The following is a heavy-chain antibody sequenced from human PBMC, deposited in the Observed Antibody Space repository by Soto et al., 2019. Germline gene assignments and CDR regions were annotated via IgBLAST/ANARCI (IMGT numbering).Heavy chain of an antibody. J-gene: IGHJ5*02. CDR2: ISSSSSTI. CDR1: GFTFSSYS. CDR3: VREEILVAYNWFDP. V-gene: IGHV3-48*02. D-gene: IGHD2-15*01. Sequence: GGSLRLSCAASGFTFSSYSMNWVRQAPGKGLEWVSYISSSSSTIYYADSVKGRFTISRDNAKNSLYLQMNSLRDEDTAVYYCVREEILVAYNWFDPWGQGTLVTVSS.